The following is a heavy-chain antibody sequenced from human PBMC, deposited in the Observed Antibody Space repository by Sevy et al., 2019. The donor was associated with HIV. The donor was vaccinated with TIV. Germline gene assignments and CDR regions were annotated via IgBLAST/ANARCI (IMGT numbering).Heavy chain of an antibody. CDR1: GFSIGTSGVG. J-gene: IGHJ4*02. Sequence: SGPTLVNPTQTLTLTCTFSGFSIGTSGVGVGWVRQPPGKALEWLVVIYWDNDKRYSPSLKSRLTVTRESSKNQVVLIRTNLDPAETATFYCCLRLVGMSEWNYGYFDYWGQGILVTVSS. CDR3: CLRLVGMSEWNYGYFDY. CDR2: IYWDNDK. D-gene: IGHD1-7*01. V-gene: IGHV2-5*02.